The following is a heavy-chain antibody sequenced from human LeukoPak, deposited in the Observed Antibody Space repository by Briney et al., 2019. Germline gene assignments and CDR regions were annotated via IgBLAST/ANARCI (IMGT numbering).Heavy chain of an antibody. CDR1: GYTFTSYD. Sequence: GASVKVSCKASGYTFTSYDINWVRQATGQGLEWMGWMNPNSGNTGYAQKFQGRVTMTRNTSISTAYMELSSLRSEDTAVYYCARGGDLLWFGELYYFDYWGQGTLVTVSS. D-gene: IGHD3-10*01. CDR2: MNPNSGNT. J-gene: IGHJ4*02. CDR3: ARGGDLLWFGELYYFDY. V-gene: IGHV1-8*01.